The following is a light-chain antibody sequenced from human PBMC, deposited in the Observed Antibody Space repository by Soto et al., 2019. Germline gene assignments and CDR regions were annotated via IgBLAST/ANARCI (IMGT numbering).Light chain of an antibody. CDR2: EVS. Sequence: QSALTQPASVSGSPGQSITISCTGTRSDVGGYNYVSWYQQHPGKAPKLMIYEVSNRPSGVSNRFSGSKSGNTASLTISGLQAEDEADYYCRSYTSSTPLAGFATGPKATV. V-gene: IGLV2-14*01. CDR3: RSYTSSTPLAG. J-gene: IGLJ1*01. CDR1: RSDVGGYNY.